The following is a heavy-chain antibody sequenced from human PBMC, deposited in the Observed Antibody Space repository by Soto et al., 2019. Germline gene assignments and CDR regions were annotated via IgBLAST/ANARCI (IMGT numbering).Heavy chain of an antibody. D-gene: IGHD6-13*01. V-gene: IGHV3-30*18. CDR2: ISYDGSNE. CDR1: GFTFSSYG. J-gene: IGHJ4*02. Sequence: QVQLVESGGGVVQPGRSLRLSCAASGFTFSSYGMHWVRQAPGKGLEWVAIISYDGSNEYYADSVKGRFTISRDNSNNTLYLQMNSLRAEDTAVYYCAKALYSTSWYGGYWGQGTLVTVSS. CDR3: AKALYSTSWYGGY.